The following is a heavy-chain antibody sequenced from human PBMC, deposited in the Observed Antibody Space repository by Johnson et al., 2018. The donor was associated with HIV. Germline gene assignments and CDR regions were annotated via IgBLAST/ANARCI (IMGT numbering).Heavy chain of an antibody. CDR1: GFTVSSSS. CDR3: AKVGGYSSSSHAFDI. CDR2: IYSRGGS. V-gene: IGHV3-66*01. D-gene: IGHD6-6*01. J-gene: IGHJ3*02. Sequence: VQLVESGGGLVQPGGSLRLSCAEYGFTVSSSSMSWVRQAPGKGLEWVSVIYSRGGSYYADSVKGRFTISRDNAKNSLYLQMNSLRAEGTAVYYCAKVGGYSSSSHAFDIWGQGTMVTVSS.